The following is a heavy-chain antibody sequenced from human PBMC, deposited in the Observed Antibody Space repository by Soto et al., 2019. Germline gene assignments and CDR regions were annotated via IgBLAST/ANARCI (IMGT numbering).Heavy chain of an antibody. CDR1: GGSISSYY. CDR3: ARRYSSAFDI. V-gene: IGHV4-59*08. D-gene: IGHD6-13*01. Sequence: PSETLSLTCTVSGGSISSYYWSWIRQPPGKELQYIGYIYYSGSTNYNPSLKSRVTISVDTSKNQFSLKLSSVTAADTAVYYCARRYSSAFDIWGQGTMVTVSS. CDR2: IYYSGST. J-gene: IGHJ3*02.